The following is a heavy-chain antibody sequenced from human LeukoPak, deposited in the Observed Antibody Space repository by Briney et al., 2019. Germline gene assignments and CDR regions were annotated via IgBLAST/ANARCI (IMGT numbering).Heavy chain of an antibody. Sequence: GASVKVSCKASGYIFTGYYMHWVRQAPGQGLEWMEWINPNSGGTNYAQKFQGRVTMTRDTSISTAYMELSRLRSDDTAVYYCARELVQGIVGATGAFDIWGQGTMVTVSS. J-gene: IGHJ3*02. CDR3: ARELVQGIVGATGAFDI. CDR1: GYIFTGYY. V-gene: IGHV1-2*02. CDR2: INPNSGGT. D-gene: IGHD1-26*01.